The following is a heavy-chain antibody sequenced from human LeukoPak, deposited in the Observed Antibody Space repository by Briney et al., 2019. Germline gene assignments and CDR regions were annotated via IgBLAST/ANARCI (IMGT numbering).Heavy chain of an antibody. J-gene: IGHJ6*02. CDR1: GFTFDDYG. V-gene: IGHV3-20*04. Sequence: GGSLRLSCAASGFTFDDYGMSWVRHAPGKGLEWVSGINWSGVNTGYADSVKGRFTISRDNAKKSLQLHLSSLRVEDTAVYYCVRDRRLYGRNYNFGMDVWGQGTAVIV. CDR3: VRDRRLYGRNYNFGMDV. D-gene: IGHD3-10*01. CDR2: INWSGVNT.